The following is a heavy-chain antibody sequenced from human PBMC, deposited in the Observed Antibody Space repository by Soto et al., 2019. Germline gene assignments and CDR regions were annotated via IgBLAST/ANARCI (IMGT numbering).Heavy chain of an antibody. J-gene: IGHJ5*02. CDR2: INPNSGGT. CDR3: ASDLGSDFWSGYYSGLTWFDP. D-gene: IGHD3-3*01. Sequence: GASVKVSCKASGYTFTGYYMHWVRQAPGQGLEWMGWINPNSGGTNYAQKFQGWVTMTRDTSISTAYMELSRLRSDDTAAYYCASDLGSDFWSGYYSGLTWFDPWGKGTLFTVSS. V-gene: IGHV1-2*04. CDR1: GYTFTGYY.